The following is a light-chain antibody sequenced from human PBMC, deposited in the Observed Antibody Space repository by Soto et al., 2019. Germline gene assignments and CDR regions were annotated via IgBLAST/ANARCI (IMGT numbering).Light chain of an antibody. CDR2: DVS. CDR3: CSYTSSSTLKV. Sequence: QSVLTQPASVSGSPGQSITISCTGTSSDVGGYNYVSWYQQHPGKAPKLMIYDVSIRPSGVSNRFSGSKSGNTASLTISVLQAEDEADYYCCSYTSSSTLKVFGGGTKLTVL. CDR1: SSDVGGYNY. V-gene: IGLV2-14*03. J-gene: IGLJ2*01.